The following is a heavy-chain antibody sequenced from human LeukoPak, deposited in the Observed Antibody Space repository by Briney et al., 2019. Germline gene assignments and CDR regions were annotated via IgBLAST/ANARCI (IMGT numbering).Heavy chain of an antibody. D-gene: IGHD3-22*01. CDR2: INTNTGNP. V-gene: IGHV7-4-1*02. CDR3: ARVYISGYHPFDY. J-gene: IGHJ4*02. CDR1: GYTFTTYG. Sequence: ASVKVSCKASGYTFTTYGMNWVRQAPGQGLEWMGWINTNTGNPTYAQGFTGRFVFSLDTSVSTAYLQISSLEAEDTAVYYCARVYISGYHPFDYWGQGTLVTVSS.